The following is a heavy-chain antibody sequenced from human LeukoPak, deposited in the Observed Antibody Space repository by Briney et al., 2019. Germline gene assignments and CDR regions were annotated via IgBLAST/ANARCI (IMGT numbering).Heavy chain of an antibody. D-gene: IGHD6-13*01. J-gene: IGHJ4*02. Sequence: ASVKVSCKASGYTFTSYAMNWVRQAPGQGLEWMGWINTNTGNPTYAQAFTGRFVFSLDTSVSTAYLQISSLKAEDTAVYYCARDPPIIAAAGTSNDYWGQGTLVTVSS. V-gene: IGHV7-4-1*02. CDR1: GYTFTSYA. CDR3: ARDPPIIAAAGTSNDY. CDR2: INTNTGNP.